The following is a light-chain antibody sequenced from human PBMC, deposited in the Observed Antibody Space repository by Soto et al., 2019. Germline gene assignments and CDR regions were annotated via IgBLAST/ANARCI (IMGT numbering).Light chain of an antibody. CDR2: KAS. CDR1: QRISSW. CDR3: QQYTSTSLLS. J-gene: IGKJ4*01. Sequence: DIPMTQSPSTLSASVGDRVTITCRASQRISSWLAWYQQKPGKAPKLLIYKASILESGVSSRFSGSGSGTEFTLTISSLQPDDLATYYCQQYTSTSLLSFGGGTKVEIK. V-gene: IGKV1-5*03.